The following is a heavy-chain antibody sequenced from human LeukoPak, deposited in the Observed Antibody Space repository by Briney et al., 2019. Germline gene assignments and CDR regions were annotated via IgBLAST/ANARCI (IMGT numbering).Heavy chain of an antibody. Sequence: ETLSLTCTVSGGSVSSYYWSWIRQPPGKGLEWVANIKQDGSEKYYVDSVKGRFTISRDNAKNSLYLQMNSLRAEDTAVYYCARAGYSSSWYGGSCVYWGQGTLVTVSS. V-gene: IGHV3-7*01. D-gene: IGHD6-13*01. CDR3: ARAGYSSSWYGGSCVY. J-gene: IGHJ4*02. CDR2: IKQDGSEK. CDR1: GGSVSSYY.